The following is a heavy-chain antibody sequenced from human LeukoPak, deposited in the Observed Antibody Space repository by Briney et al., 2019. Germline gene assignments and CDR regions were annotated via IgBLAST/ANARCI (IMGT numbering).Heavy chain of an antibody. Sequence: PGGSLILSCAASGFTFTSYWMTWVRQAPGKGLEWVANTKHDGSERYYVDSVKGRFTISRDNVKNSLFLQMDSLRAEDKAVYYCARGGLYGDYYFDYWGQGTLVTVTS. CDR1: GFTFTSYW. V-gene: IGHV3-7*04. CDR2: TKHDGSER. J-gene: IGHJ4*02. CDR3: ARGGLYGDYYFDY. D-gene: IGHD2-21*02.